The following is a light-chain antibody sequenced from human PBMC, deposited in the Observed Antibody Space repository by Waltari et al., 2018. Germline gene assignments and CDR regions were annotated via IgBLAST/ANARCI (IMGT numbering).Light chain of an antibody. CDR2: KAS. V-gene: IGKV1-5*03. CDR3: QQYSSDST. CDR1: QSISSW. Sequence: DIQMTQSPSTLSASVGARVTIVCRASQSISSWLAWYQQKSGKAPKLLIYKASSLESGVPTRFSGSGSGTEFTLTISSLQPDDFATYYCQQYSSDSTFGQGTKVEIK. J-gene: IGKJ1*01.